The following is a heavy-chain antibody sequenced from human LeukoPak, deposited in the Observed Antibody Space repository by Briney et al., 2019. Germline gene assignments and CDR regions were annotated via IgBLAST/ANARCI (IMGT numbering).Heavy chain of an antibody. D-gene: IGHD3-22*01. CDR2: ISVYNGKT. CDR1: GYTFTSYG. J-gene: IGHJ4*02. Sequence: ASVKVSCKASGYTFTSYGISWVRQAPGQGLEGMGWISVYNGKTNYARKFQGRVTMTRDTSVTTAYLELNSQQSDDTAIYYCARTDNRYDSRLLFNWGQGTQITVSS. V-gene: IGHV1-18*01. CDR3: ARTDNRYDSRLLFN.